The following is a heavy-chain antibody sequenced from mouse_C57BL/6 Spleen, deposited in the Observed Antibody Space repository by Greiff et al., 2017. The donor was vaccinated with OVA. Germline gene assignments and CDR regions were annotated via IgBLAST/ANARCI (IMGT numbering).Heavy chain of an antibody. Sequence: QVQLQQSGAELVKPGASVKMSCKASGYTFTSYWITWVKQRPGQGLEWIGDIYPGSGSTNYNEKFKSKATLTVDTSSSTAYMQLSSLTSEDAAVYYCAKGGPSIALDDWGQGTSVTVSS. V-gene: IGHV1-55*01. D-gene: IGHD2-12*01. CDR2: IYPGSGST. CDR1: GYTFTSYW. CDR3: AKGGPSIALDD. J-gene: IGHJ4*01.